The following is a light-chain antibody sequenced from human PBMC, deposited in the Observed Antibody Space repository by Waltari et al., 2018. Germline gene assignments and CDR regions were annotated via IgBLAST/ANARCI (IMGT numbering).Light chain of an antibody. CDR3: QQYYTTPT. CDR2: WAS. J-gene: IGKJ1*01. Sequence: DIVMTQSPVSLAVSLGERATTNCKSSQTVLYSSNNKNYLAWYQQKAGQSPKLLLYWASTRESGVPDRFSGSVSGTDFTLTINSLQAEDVAVYYCQQYYTTPTFGQGTKVEIK. V-gene: IGKV4-1*01. CDR1: QTVLYSSNNKNY.